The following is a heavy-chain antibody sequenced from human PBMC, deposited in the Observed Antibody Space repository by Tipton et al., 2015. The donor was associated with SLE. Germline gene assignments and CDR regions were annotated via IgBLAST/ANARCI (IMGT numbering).Heavy chain of an antibody. J-gene: IGHJ4*02. CDR2: ISWNSGSI. Sequence: SLRLSCAASGFTFDDYAMHWVRQAPGKGLEWVSGISWNSGSIGYADSVKGRFTISRDNAKNSLYLQMNSLRAEDTAVYYCARTHSLGPFDYWGQGTLVTVSS. V-gene: IGHV3-9*01. D-gene: IGHD7-27*01. CDR1: GFTFDDYA. CDR3: ARTHSLGPFDY.